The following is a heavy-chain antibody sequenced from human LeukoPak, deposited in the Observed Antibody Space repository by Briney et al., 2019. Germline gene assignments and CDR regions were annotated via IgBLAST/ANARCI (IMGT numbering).Heavy chain of an antibody. CDR3: ARWGYCSSTSCYDPLDY. CDR2: ISYDGGNK. Sequence: GGSLRLSCAASGFTFSSYAMHWVRQAPGKGLEWVAVISYDGGNKYYADSVKGRFTISRDNSKNTLYLQMNSLRAEDTAVYYCARWGYCSSTSCYDPLDYWGQGTLVTVSS. D-gene: IGHD2-2*01. CDR1: GFTFSSYA. V-gene: IGHV3-30-3*01. J-gene: IGHJ4*02.